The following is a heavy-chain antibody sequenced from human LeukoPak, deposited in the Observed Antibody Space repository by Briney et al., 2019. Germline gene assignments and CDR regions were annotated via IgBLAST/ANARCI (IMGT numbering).Heavy chain of an antibody. V-gene: IGHV1-2*02. J-gene: IGHJ5*02. CDR1: GYTFTGYY. D-gene: IGHD6-19*01. CDR2: INPNSGGT. Sequence: GVSVKVSCKASGYTFTGYYMHWVRQAPGQGLEWMGWINPNSGGTNYAQKFQGRVTMTRDTSISTAYMELSRLRSDDTAVYYCARDYEYSSGWLRDPWGQGTLVTVSS. CDR3: ARDYEYSSGWLRDP.